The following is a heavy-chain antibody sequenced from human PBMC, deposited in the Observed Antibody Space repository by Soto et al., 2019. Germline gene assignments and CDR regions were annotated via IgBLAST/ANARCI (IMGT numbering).Heavy chain of an antibody. J-gene: IGHJ6*02. CDR3: ASLYCSGGSCYPHLSYYYYGMDV. CDR1: GFTISSYS. CDR2: ISSSSSTI. V-gene: IGHV3-48*02. Sequence: GGSLRLSCAASGFTISSYSMNWVRQAPGKGLEWVSYISSSSSTIYYADSVKGRFTISRDNAKNSLYLQMNSLRDEDTAVYYCASLYCSGGSCYPHLSYYYYGMDVWGQGTTVTVSS. D-gene: IGHD2-15*01.